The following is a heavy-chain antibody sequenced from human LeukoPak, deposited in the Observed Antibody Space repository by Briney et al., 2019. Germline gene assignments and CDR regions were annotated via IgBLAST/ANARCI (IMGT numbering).Heavy chain of an antibody. CDR3: AREAYYDTSYFDP. J-gene: IGHJ5*02. CDR2: IYYSGST. V-gene: IGHV4-39*07. CDR1: GGSISSSSYY. D-gene: IGHD3-22*01. Sequence: SETLSLTCTVSGGSISSSSYYWGWIRQPPGKGLEWIGSIYYSGSTYYNPSLKSRVTISVDTSKNQFSLTLTSVTAADTAMYYCAREAYYDTSYFDPWGQGTLVTVSA.